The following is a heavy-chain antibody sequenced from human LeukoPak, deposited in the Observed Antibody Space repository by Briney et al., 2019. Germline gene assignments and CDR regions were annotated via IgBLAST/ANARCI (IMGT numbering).Heavy chain of an antibody. J-gene: IGHJ3*02. Sequence: PSETLSLTCTVSGGSISKDYWSWIRQPPGKGLEWVGYVSHSGFNKSNGDITVYNPSLESRVTTSRDTSKNQFSLKLSSVTAADTAVYFCSRDRTTITRGAFDIWGQGTMVTVSS. V-gene: IGHV4-59*01. CDR2: VSHSGFNKSNGDIT. CDR1: GGSISKDY. CDR3: SRDRTTITRGAFDI. D-gene: IGHD4-11*01.